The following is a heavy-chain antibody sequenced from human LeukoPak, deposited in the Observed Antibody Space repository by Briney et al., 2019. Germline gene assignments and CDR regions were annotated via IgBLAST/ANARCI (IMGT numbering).Heavy chain of an antibody. V-gene: IGHV3-53*01. CDR3: ARTYYDFWSGQGYYFDY. CDR2: IYNGGST. CDR1: GFTVSSNY. Sequence: QTGGSLRLSCAASGFTVSSNYMSWVRQAPGKGLEWVSVIYNGGSTYYADSVKGRFTISRDNSKNTLYLQMNSLRAEDTAVYYCARTYYDFWSGQGYYFDYWGQGTLVTASS. D-gene: IGHD3-3*01. J-gene: IGHJ4*02.